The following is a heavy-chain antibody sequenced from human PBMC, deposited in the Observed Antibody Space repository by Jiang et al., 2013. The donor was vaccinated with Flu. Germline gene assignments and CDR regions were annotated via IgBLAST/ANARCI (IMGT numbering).Heavy chain of an antibody. D-gene: IGHD4-17*01. CDR3: ARGVSYGDYGHVMFDY. J-gene: IGHJ4*02. Sequence: VASGFTVSTNYMNWVRQAPGKGLEWVSVIYAGGNTYYADSVKGRFAISRDNSKNTLYLQMNSLRAEDTAVYYCARGVSYGDYGHVMFDYWGQGTLVTVSS. CDR2: IYAGGNT. V-gene: IGHV3-53*01. CDR1: GFTVSTNY.